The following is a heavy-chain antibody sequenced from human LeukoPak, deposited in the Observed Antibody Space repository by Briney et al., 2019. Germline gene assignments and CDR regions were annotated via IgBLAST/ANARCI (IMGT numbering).Heavy chain of an antibody. J-gene: IGHJ3*02. CDR1: GFVVSSNY. CDR2: IYSGGTT. Sequence: GGCLRLSCAASGFVVSSNYMSWVRRAPGKGLEWVSVIYSGGTTYYADSVKGRFTISRDNSNNTLYLQMNSLRAEDTAVYYCARGPVTRFEIWGQGTMVPVSS. CDR3: ARGPVTRFEI. V-gene: IGHV3-53*01. D-gene: IGHD4-17*01.